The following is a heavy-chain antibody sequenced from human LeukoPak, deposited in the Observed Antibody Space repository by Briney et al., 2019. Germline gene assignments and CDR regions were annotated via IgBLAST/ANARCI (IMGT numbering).Heavy chain of an antibody. Sequence: SETLSLTCTVSGGSISSYYWSWIRQPPGKGLEWIGYIYYSGSTNYNPSLKSRVTISVDTSKNQFSLKLSSVTAADTAVYYCARHSLVYYYYYGMDVWGQGTTVTVSS. D-gene: IGHD6-6*01. CDR2: IYYSGST. J-gene: IGHJ6*02. CDR1: GGSISSYY. V-gene: IGHV4-59*08. CDR3: ARHSLVYYYYYGMDV.